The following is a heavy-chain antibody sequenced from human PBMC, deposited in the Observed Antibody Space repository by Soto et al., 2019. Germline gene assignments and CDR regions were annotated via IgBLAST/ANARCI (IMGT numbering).Heavy chain of an antibody. CDR3: AKGPQQLVPLLFAY. Sequence: ESGGGLVQPGRSLRLSCAASGFTFDDYAMHWVRQAPGKGLEWVSGISWNSGSIGYADSVKGRFTISRDNAKNSLYLQMNSLRAADTALYYCAKGPQQLVPLLFAYLGQGTLVTVSS. J-gene: IGHJ4*02. CDR2: ISWNSGSI. CDR1: GFTFDDYA. V-gene: IGHV3-9*01. D-gene: IGHD6-13*01.